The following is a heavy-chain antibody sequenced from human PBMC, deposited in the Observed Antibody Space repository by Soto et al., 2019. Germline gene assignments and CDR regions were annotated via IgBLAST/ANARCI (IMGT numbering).Heavy chain of an antibody. CDR2: INPILSMS. Sequence: QVQLVQSGAEVKRPGSSVKVSCKASGDTFTFYSINWVRQAPGLGLEWMGRINPILSMSNYAQRFQGRVTMTAEKSTSTAYMELSSLRSEDTAIYYCAGSYGSGYRAFDYWGQGALVTVSS. D-gene: IGHD3-10*01. CDR1: GDTFTFYS. V-gene: IGHV1-69*02. J-gene: IGHJ4*02. CDR3: AGSYGSGYRAFDY.